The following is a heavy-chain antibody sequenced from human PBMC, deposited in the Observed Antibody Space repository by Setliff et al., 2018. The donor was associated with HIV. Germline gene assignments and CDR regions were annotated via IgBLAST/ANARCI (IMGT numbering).Heavy chain of an antibody. CDR2: ISWDGDMT. V-gene: IGHV3-43*01. J-gene: IGHJ4*02. CDR1: GFTFDDYT. Sequence: GGSLRLSCAASGFTFDDYTMHWVRQAPGKGLEWVSLISWDGDMTYYADSVKGRFTISRDNSKNSLYLQMNSLTTEDTGLYYCAKDGWGYDYVGAYYFDYWGQGTPVTVYS. CDR3: AKDGWGYDYVGAYYFDY. D-gene: IGHD5-12*01.